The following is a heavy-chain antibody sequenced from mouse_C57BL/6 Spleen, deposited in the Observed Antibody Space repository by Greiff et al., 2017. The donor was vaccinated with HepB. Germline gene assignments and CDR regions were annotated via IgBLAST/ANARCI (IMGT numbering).Heavy chain of an antibody. CDR2: ISSGGSYT. D-gene: IGHD4-1*01. CDR3: ARQDWFDY. J-gene: IGHJ2*01. CDR1: GFTFSSYG. Sequence: EVQLVESGGDLVKPGGSLKLSCAASGFTFSSYGMSWVRQTPDKRLEWVATISSGGSYTYYPDSVKGRFTISTDNAKNTLYLQMSSLKSEDTAMYYCARQDWFDYWGQGTTLTVSS. V-gene: IGHV5-6*01.